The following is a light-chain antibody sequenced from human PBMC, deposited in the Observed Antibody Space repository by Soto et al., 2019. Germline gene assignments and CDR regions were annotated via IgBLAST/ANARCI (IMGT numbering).Light chain of an antibody. CDR2: GVT. J-gene: IGLJ2*01. CDR1: SSDVGGYNY. V-gene: IGLV2-8*01. Sequence: QSVLTQPPSASGSPGQSVTISCTGTSSDVGGYNYVSWYQQPPGKVPKLMIYGVTKRPSGVPDRFSGSKSGNTASLTVSGLQAEDEADYYCSSYADSNTLIFGGGTKLTVL. CDR3: SSYADSNTLI.